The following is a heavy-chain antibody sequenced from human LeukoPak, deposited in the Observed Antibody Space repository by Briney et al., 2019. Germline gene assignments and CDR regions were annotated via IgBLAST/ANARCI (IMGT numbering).Heavy chain of an antibody. Sequence: GGSLRLSCAASGFTFSSYSMNWVRQAPGKGLEWVSSISSSSSYIYYADSVKGRFTISRDNAKNSLYLQMNSLRAEDTAVYYCARRMGEQLRYWFDPWGQGTLVTVSS. D-gene: IGHD3-16*01. CDR1: GFTFSSYS. V-gene: IGHV3-21*01. J-gene: IGHJ5*02. CDR3: ARRMGEQLRYWFDP. CDR2: ISSSSSYI.